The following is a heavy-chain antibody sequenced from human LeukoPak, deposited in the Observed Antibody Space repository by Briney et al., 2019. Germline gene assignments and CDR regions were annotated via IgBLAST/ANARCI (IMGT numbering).Heavy chain of an antibody. J-gene: IGHJ4*02. CDR1: GFTFSSYW. CDR3: ARDDVVRGVITDY. Sequence: GGSLRLSCAASGFTFSSYWMSWVRRAPGKGLEWVANIKQDGSEKYYVDSVKGRFTISRDNAKNSLYLQMSSLRAEDTAVYYCARDDVVRGVITDYWGQGTLVTVSS. CDR2: IKQDGSEK. D-gene: IGHD3-10*01. V-gene: IGHV3-7*01.